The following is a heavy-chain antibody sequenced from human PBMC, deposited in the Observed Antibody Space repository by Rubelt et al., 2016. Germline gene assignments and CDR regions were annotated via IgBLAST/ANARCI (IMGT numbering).Heavy chain of an antibody. CDR1: GFTFSTYT. D-gene: IGHD6-19*01. Sequence: EVQLVESGGGLVQPGGSLRLSCAASGFTFSTYTMNWVRQAPGKGLEWVSSITSGSAIYYADSVKGRFTNSRDNAKNSRYLQINSLRDEDTAVYYWARVITSSGWYEDYWGQGTLVTVSS. CDR3: ARVITSSGWYEDY. V-gene: IGHV3-48*02. J-gene: IGHJ4*02. CDR2: ITSGSAI.